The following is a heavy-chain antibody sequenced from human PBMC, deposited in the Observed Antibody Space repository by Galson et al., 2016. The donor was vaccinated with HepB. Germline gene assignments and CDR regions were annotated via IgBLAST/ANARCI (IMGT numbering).Heavy chain of an antibody. CDR1: GGSVSSPRYY. CDR3: AGSVLSWLGELGRGGLDY. J-gene: IGHJ4*02. V-gene: IGHV4-61*01. D-gene: IGHD3-10*01. Sequence: SETLSLTCTVSGGSVSSPRYYWSWIRQPPGKGLEWIGYIYYSGSTNYNPSLKSRVTMSIDTSKNQVSLKLNSVTAADTAAYYCAGSVLSWLGELGRGGLDYWGQGTLVTVSS. CDR2: IYYSGST.